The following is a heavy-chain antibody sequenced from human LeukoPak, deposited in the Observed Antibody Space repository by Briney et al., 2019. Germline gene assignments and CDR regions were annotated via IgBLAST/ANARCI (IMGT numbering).Heavy chain of an antibody. J-gene: IGHJ2*01. Sequence: SETLSLTCTVSGGSINSYYWSWIRQPPGKGLEWIGYIYYSGSTNYNPSLKSRVTISVDTSKNQFSLKLSSVTAADTAVYYCASSSGWHPNWYFDLWGRGTLVTVSS. CDR2: IYYSGST. CDR1: GGSINSYY. CDR3: ASSSGWHPNWYFDL. V-gene: IGHV4-59*08. D-gene: IGHD6-25*01.